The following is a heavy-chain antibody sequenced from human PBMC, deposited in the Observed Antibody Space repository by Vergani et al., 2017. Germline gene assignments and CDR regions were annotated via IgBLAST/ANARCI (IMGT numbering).Heavy chain of an antibody. Sequence: QVQLVQSGAEVKKPGASVKVSCKASGYTLTSYYMHWVRQAPGQGLEWMGIINPSGGSTSYAQKFQGRVTMTRDTSTSTVYMELSSLRSEDTAVYYCATTRDGYNSYYYYMDVWGKGTTVTVSS. J-gene: IGHJ6*03. CDR3: ATTRDGYNSYYYYMDV. V-gene: IGHV1-46*01. CDR2: INPSGGST. CDR1: GYTLTSYY. D-gene: IGHD5-24*01.